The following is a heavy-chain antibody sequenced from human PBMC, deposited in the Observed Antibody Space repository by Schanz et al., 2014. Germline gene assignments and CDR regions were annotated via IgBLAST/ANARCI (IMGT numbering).Heavy chain of an antibody. CDR2: IIPILDKT. CDR1: GGTFSSST. J-gene: IGHJ6*02. Sequence: QVQLVQSGAEVKKPGSSVKVSCKASGGTFSSSTLTWVRQAPGQGLEWMRMIIPILDKTNYAQKFQGRVTMDADKSTSTVYMEVSGLRAEDAYVYYCAKVDRTRYYAMDVWGQGTTVTVSS. D-gene: IGHD3-9*01. CDR3: AKVDRTRYYAMDV. V-gene: IGHV1-69*08.